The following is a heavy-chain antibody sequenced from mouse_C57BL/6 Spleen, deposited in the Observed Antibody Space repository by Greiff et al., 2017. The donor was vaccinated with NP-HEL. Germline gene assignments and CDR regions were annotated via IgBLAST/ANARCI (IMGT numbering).Heavy chain of an antibody. D-gene: IGHD1-3*01. CDR3: TTSGTHDY. Sequence: VQLKQSGAELVRPGASVKLSCTASGFNIKDDYMHWVKQRPEQGLEWIGWIDPENGDTEYASKFQGQATITADTSSNTAYLQLSSLTSEDTAVYYCTTSGTHDYWGQGTTLTVSS. V-gene: IGHV14-4*01. CDR1: GFNIKDDY. J-gene: IGHJ2*01. CDR2: IDPENGDT.